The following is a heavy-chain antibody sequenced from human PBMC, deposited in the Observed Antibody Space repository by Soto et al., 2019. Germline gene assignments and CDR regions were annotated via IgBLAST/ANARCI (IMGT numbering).Heavy chain of an antibody. V-gene: IGHV3-23*01. J-gene: IGHJ3*02. CDR2: ISGSGGST. CDR3: AKDLWDYDILTGYPDDAFDI. D-gene: IGHD3-9*01. Sequence: GGSLRLSCAASGFTFSSYAMSWVRQAPGKGLEWVSAISGSGGSTYYADSVKGRFTISRDNSKNTLYLQMNSLRAEDTAVYYCAKDLWDYDILTGYPDDAFDIWGQGTMVTV. CDR1: GFTFSSYA.